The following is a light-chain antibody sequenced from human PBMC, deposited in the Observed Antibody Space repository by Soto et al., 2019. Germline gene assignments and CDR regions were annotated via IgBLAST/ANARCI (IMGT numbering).Light chain of an antibody. Sequence: DIVMTQSPDSLAVSLGERAAINCKSSQSILFTSNNKSYLAWYQQKPGQPPKLLIYWASTRESGVPDRFSGSGSGTDFTLTISSLQAEDVAVYYCQQYYTTPPYTFGQETKVEIK. CDR1: QSILFTSNNKSY. CDR2: WAS. V-gene: IGKV4-1*01. J-gene: IGKJ2*01. CDR3: QQYYTTPPYT.